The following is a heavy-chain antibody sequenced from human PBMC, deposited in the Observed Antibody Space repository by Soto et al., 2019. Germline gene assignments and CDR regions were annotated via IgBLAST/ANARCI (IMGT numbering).Heavy chain of an antibody. Sequence: TGGSLRLSCAASGFTFSSYAMSWVRQAPGKGLEWVSAISGSGGSTYYADSVKGRFTISRDNSKNTLYLQMNSLRAEDTAVYYCAINPVDTAMVTFDYWGQGTLVTVSS. D-gene: IGHD5-18*01. CDR1: GFTFSSYA. J-gene: IGHJ4*02. V-gene: IGHV3-23*01. CDR2: ISGSGGST. CDR3: AINPVDTAMVTFDY.